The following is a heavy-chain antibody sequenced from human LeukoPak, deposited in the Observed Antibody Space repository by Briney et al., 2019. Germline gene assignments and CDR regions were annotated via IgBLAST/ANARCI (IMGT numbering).Heavy chain of an antibody. J-gene: IGHJ5*02. CDR2: ISGSGGST. CDR3: AKDSPVTSCYSCNGGWFDP. CDR1: GFTFSSYA. D-gene: IGHD2-2*01. V-gene: IGHV3-23*01. Sequence: GGSLRLSCAASGFTFSSYAMSWVRQAPGKGLEWVSAISGSGGSTYYADSVKGRFTISRDNSKNTLYPQMNSLRAEDTAVYYCAKDSPVTSCYSCNGGWFDPWGQGTLVTVSS.